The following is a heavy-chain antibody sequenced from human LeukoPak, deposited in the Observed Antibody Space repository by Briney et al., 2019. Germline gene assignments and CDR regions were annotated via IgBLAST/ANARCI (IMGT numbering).Heavy chain of an antibody. V-gene: IGHV4-31*03. Sequence: SETLSLTCTVSGGSISSGGYYWSWIRQHPGKGLEWIGYIYYSGSTYYNPSLKSRVTISVDTSKNQFSLKLSSVTAADTAVYYCARVGPPHSLEWLLFSTDTIGQYYFDYWGQGTLVTVSS. CDR1: GGSISSGGYY. J-gene: IGHJ4*02. CDR3: ARVGPPHSLEWLLFSTDTIGQYYFDY. D-gene: IGHD3-3*01. CDR2: IYYSGST.